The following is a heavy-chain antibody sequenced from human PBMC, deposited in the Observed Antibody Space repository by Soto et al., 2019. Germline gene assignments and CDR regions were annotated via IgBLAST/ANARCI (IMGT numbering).Heavy chain of an antibody. V-gene: IGHV5-51*01. CDR2: IYPGDSDT. CDR3: ARFTPPMDSSGYPYWYFDL. CDR1: GYSFTSYW. J-gene: IGHJ2*01. Sequence: PVESLKISCKVSGYSFTSYWIGWVRQMPGKGLDWMGIIYPGDSDTRYSPSFQGQVTISADKSISTAYLQWSSLKASDTAMYYCARFTPPMDSSGYPYWYFDLWGRGTLVTVSS. D-gene: IGHD3-22*01.